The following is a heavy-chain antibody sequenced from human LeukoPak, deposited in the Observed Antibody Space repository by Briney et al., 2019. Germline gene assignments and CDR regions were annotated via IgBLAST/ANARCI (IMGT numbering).Heavy chain of an antibody. CDR3: ARHLVVTAIPY. CDR1: GGSISSSSYY. CDR2: IYYSGST. J-gene: IGHJ4*02. D-gene: IGHD2-21*02. V-gene: IGHV4-39*01. Sequence: PSETLSLTCTVSGGSISSSSYYWGWIRQPPGKGLEWIGSIYYSGSTYYNPSLKSRVTISVDTSKNQFSLKLSSVTAADTAVYYCARHLVVTAIPYWGQGTLVTVSS.